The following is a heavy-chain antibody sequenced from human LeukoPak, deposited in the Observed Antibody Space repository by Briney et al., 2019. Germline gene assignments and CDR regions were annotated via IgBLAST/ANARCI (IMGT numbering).Heavy chain of an antibody. J-gene: IGHJ4*02. Sequence: PGGSLRLSCAASGFTFSSYSMNWVRQAPGKGLEWVSSISSSANYMYYADSVKGRITISRDNAKNSLNLQMNSLRAEDTAVYYCARDKPTLANLFDFWGQGTLVTVSS. CDR1: GFTFSSYS. CDR3: ARDKPTLANLFDF. V-gene: IGHV3-21*01. CDR2: ISSSANYM. D-gene: IGHD1-14*01.